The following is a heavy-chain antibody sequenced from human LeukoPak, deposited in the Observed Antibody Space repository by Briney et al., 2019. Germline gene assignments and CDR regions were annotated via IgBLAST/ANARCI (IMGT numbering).Heavy chain of an antibody. J-gene: IGHJ4*02. CDR3: ARRGNWHFDY. Sequence: GGSLRLSCAASGFTISSNYMSWVRQAPGKGLEWVAVIWYDGSNKYYADSVKGRFTISRDNSKNTLYLQMNSLRAEDTAVYYCARRGNWHFDYWGQGTLVTVSS. CDR2: IWYDGSNK. CDR1: GFTISSNY. D-gene: IGHD1-20*01. V-gene: IGHV3-33*08.